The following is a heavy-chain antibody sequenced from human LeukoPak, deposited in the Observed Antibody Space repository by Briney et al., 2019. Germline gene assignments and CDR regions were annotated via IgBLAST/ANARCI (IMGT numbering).Heavy chain of an antibody. J-gene: IGHJ6*03. Sequence: SETLSLTCTVSGGSISSYYWSWIRQPAGKGLEWIGRIYTSGSTNYNPSLKSRVTISVDKSKNRFSLKLSSVTAADTAVYYCARVVRLQPREVYYYYMDVWGKGTTVTVSS. CDR1: GGSISSYY. D-gene: IGHD4-11*01. CDR2: IYTSGST. CDR3: ARVVRLQPREVYYYYMDV. V-gene: IGHV4-4*07.